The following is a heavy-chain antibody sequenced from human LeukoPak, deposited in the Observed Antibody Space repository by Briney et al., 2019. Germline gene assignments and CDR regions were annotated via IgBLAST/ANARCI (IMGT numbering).Heavy chain of an antibody. D-gene: IGHD3-10*01. J-gene: IGHJ4*02. CDR1: GYTFTNYA. CDR2: INAGNGNT. V-gene: IGHV1-3*01. Sequence: ASVKVSCKASGYTFTNYALQWMRQAPGQRLEWMGWINAGNGNTKYSQKFQGRVTITRDTSASIAYMKLSSLRSEDTAVYYCARDRGITMVRGVIDSFDYWGQGTLVTVSS. CDR3: ARDRGITMVRGVIDSFDY.